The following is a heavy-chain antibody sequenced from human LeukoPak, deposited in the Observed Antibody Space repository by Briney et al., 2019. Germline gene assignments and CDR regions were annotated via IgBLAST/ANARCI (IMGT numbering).Heavy chain of an antibody. CDR1: GYTFTSYD. J-gene: IGHJ4*02. Sequence: ASAKVSCKASGYTFTSYDINWVRQATGQGLEWMGWMNPNSGNTGYAQKFQGRVTMTRNTSISTAYMELNSLRSEDTALYYCARGPPAGSGSSWYEYWGQGTLVTVSS. CDR2: MNPNSGNT. D-gene: IGHD6-13*01. CDR3: ARGPPAGSGSSWYEY. V-gene: IGHV1-8*01.